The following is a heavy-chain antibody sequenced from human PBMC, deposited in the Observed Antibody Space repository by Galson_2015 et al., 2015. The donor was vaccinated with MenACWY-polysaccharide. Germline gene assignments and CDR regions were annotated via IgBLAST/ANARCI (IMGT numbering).Heavy chain of an antibody. J-gene: IGHJ3*02. CDR2: IQYDGSNK. CDR3: AREGSRIVFHAFDI. Sequence: LRLSCAASRSRFSNSGMHWVRQAAVKGLERVADIQYDGSNKVYADSVKGRFTIPRDTSNNTVFLEMNTLGVEDTAVYYCAREGSRIVFHAFDIWGQGTMVTVSS. D-gene: IGHD2-2*01. V-gene: IGHV3-33*01. CDR1: RSRFSNSG.